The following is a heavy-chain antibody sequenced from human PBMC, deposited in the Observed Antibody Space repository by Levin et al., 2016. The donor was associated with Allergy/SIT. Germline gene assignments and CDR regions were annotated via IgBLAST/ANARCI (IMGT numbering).Heavy chain of an antibody. J-gene: IGHJ4*02. V-gene: IGHV3-9*01. CDR2: IDWKSGRI. CDR1: GFTFDGYA. Sequence: GGSLRLSCAAPGFTFDGYAMHWVRQAPGKGLEWVSGIDWKSGRIDYADSVKGRFTVSRDNAKNSLYLQMNSLRAEDTAIYYCAKVEKITPAADPYLDYWGQGSLVTVSS. CDR3: AKVEKITPAADPYLDY. D-gene: IGHD2-2*01.